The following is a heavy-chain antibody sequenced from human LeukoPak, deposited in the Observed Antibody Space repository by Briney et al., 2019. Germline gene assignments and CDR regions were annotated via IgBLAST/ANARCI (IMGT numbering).Heavy chain of an antibody. D-gene: IGHD3-22*01. CDR1: GFTFTSFA. CDR2: ISRSGVAT. Sequence: GGTLRLSCAASGFTFTSFAMSWVRQAPGKGLEWVSTISRSGVATYYANSVKGRFTISRDNSKNTVYLQMNSLRAEDAAIYYCAKHSHDGSAPYYEVQLDYWGQGTLVTVSS. CDR3: AKHSHDGSAPYYEVQLDY. J-gene: IGHJ4*02. V-gene: IGHV3-23*01.